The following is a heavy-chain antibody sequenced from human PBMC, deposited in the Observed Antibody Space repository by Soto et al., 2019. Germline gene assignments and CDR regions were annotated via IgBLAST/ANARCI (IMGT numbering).Heavy chain of an antibody. CDR3: AREITMVRGVVWFDP. D-gene: IGHD3-10*01. Sequence: QVQLQESGPGLVKPSQTLSLTCTVSGGSISSGGYYWSWIRQHPGKGLEWIGYIYYSGSTYYNPSLKSRGSISVDTAKNQYSLKLSSVTAADTAVYCCAREITMVRGVVWFDPWGQGTLVTVSS. V-gene: IGHV4-31*03. J-gene: IGHJ5*02. CDR2: IYYSGST. CDR1: GGSISSGGYY.